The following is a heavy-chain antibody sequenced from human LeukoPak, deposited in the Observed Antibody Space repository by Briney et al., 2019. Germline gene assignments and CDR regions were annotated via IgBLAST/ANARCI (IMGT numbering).Heavy chain of an antibody. D-gene: IGHD7-27*01. V-gene: IGHV1-2*02. CDR1: GYTFTVYY. CDR3: ARDLFPRTPNCPRY. J-gene: IGHJ4*02. CDR2: INSNSGGT. Sequence: ASVNVSSTPSGYTFTVYYMHWVRQAPGQGLEWMGWINSNSGGTNYAQKFQGRVTMTRDTSISTAYMELSRLRSDDTAVYYCARDLFPRTPNCPRYWGQGTLVTVSS.